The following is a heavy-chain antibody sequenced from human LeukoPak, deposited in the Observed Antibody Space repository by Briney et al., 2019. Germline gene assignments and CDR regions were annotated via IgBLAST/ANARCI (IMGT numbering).Heavy chain of an antibody. V-gene: IGHV3-49*04. CDR2: IRSKPYGGTA. D-gene: IGHD2-21*01. Sequence: HPGGSLRLSCTASGLLFGDYAMTWVRQAPGKGLEWVGFIRSKPYGGTAEYAASVKGRFTISRDDSKTIAYLDMNGLKTEDTAVYHCTVQVIPSDKWFDPWGQGTPVTVSS. CDR1: GLLFGDYA. J-gene: IGHJ5*02. CDR3: TVQVIPSDKWFDP.